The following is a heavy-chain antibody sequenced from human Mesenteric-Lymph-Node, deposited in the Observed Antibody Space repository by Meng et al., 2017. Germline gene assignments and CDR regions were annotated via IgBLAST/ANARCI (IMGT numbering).Heavy chain of an antibody. CDR2: IIPIFGTA. Sequence: VLSGAGVKEPGSSVEVLCKASGGTFSSYAISWVRQAPGQGLEWMGGIIPIFGTANYAQKFQGRVTITADESTSTAYMELSRLRSDDTAVYYCARAAGYCSGGSCYSEGTFDYWGQGTLVTVSS. J-gene: IGHJ4*02. CDR3: ARAAGYCSGGSCYSEGTFDY. V-gene: IGHV1-69*01. CDR1: GGTFSSYA. D-gene: IGHD2-15*01.